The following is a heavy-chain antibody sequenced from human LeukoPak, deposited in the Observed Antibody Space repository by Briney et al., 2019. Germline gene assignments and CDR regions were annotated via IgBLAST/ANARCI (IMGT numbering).Heavy chain of an antibody. CDR2: IYYSGST. J-gene: IGHJ5*02. CDR3: ARDISSSSKRGTNWFDP. CDR1: GGSISSSSYY. Sequence: PSETLSLTCTVSGGSISSSSYYWGWIRQPPGKGLEWIGSIYYSGSTNYNPSLKSRVTISVDTSKNQFSLKLSSVTAADTAVYYCARDISSSSKRGTNWFDPWGQGTLVTVSS. D-gene: IGHD6-13*01. V-gene: IGHV4-39*07.